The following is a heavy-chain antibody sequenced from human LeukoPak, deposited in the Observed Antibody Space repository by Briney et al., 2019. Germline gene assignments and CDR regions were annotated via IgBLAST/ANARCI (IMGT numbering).Heavy chain of an antibody. CDR3: ARDSASGSHSHDAFDI. V-gene: IGHV1-69*05. Sequence: SVKVSCKASGGTFSSYAISWVRQAPGQGLEWMGRIIPIFGTANYAQKFQGRVTITTDESTSTAYMELSSLRSEDTAVYYCARDSASGSHSHDAFDIWGQGTMVPVSS. D-gene: IGHD1-26*01. CDR2: IIPIFGTA. CDR1: GGTFSSYA. J-gene: IGHJ3*02.